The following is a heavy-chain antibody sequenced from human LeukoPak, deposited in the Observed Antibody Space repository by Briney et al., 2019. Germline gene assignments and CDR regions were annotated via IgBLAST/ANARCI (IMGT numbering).Heavy chain of an antibody. D-gene: IGHD2-15*01. V-gene: IGHV4-34*01. CDR1: GGSFSGYY. Sequence: ASETLSLTCAVYGGSFSGYYWSWIRQPPGKGLEWIGEINHSGSTNYNPSLKRRVTISVDTSKNQFSLKLSSVTAADTAVYYCARVAYCSGGSCYRPYYYGMDVWGQGTTVTVSS. J-gene: IGHJ6*02. CDR3: ARVAYCSGGSCYRPYYYGMDV. CDR2: INHSGST.